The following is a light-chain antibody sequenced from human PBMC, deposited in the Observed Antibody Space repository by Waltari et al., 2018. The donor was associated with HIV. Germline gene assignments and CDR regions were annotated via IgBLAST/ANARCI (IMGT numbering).Light chain of an antibody. CDR1: QSVSSRY. J-gene: IGKJ4*01. V-gene: IGKV3-20*01. CDR2: GAS. CDR3: QQYGRSPPVT. Sequence: ILLTQSPGTLSLSAGERATLSCRASQSVSSRYLAWYQQKPGQAPRLLIYGASSRATGIPDRFSGSASGTDFTLTISRLEPEDVAVYYCQQYGRSPPVTFGGGTKVEIK.